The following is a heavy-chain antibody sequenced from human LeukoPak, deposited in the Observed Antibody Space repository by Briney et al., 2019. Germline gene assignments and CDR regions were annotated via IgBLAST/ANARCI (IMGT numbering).Heavy chain of an antibody. CDR1: GFTFSSYA. CDR3: ARDALRYFDWSPYNWFGP. D-gene: IGHD3-9*01. Sequence: GGSLRLSCAASGFTFSSYAMHWVHQAPGKGLEWVAVISYDGSNKYYADSVKGRFTISRDNSKNTLYLQMNSLRAEDTAVYYCARDALRYFDWSPYNWFGPWGQGTLVTVSS. V-gene: IGHV3-30*04. J-gene: IGHJ5*02. CDR2: ISYDGSNK.